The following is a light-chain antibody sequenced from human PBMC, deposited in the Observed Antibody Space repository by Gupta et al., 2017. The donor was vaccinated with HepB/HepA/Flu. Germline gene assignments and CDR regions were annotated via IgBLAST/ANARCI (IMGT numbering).Light chain of an antibody. Sequence: QTVVTQEPSLSVSPGGTVTLTCDLTSGSVATNYYPSWYQQAPGQAPRTLIYNTNTRSSGVPDRFSGSVLGNTAALTITGAQADEEADYYCVMFMGSGTWVFGGGTKLTVL. V-gene: IGLV8-61*01. CDR2: NTN. J-gene: IGLJ3*02. CDR3: VMFMGSGTWV. CDR1: SGSVATNYY.